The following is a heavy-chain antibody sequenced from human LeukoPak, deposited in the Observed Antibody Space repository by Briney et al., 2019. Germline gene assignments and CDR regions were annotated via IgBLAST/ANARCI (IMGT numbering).Heavy chain of an antibody. V-gene: IGHV4-31*03. J-gene: IGHJ6*04. CDR2: IYYSVIT. Sequence: SQTLSLTCTVSGGSISSGGYYCRWIRQHPGKGLEWIGYIYYSVITYYNPSLKSRVTISVDTSKNQFSLKLSSVTAADTAVYYCARDRGPYCSSTSCYGAKWNYGMDVWGKGTTVTVSS. CDR1: GGSISSGGYY. CDR3: ARDRGPYCSSTSCYGAKWNYGMDV. D-gene: IGHD2-2*01.